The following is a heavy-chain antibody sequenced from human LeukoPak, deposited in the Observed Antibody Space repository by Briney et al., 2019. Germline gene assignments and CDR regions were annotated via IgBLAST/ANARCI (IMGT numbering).Heavy chain of an antibody. V-gene: IGHV4-39*01. CDR1: GGSISSSSYY. J-gene: IGHJ4*02. CDR3: ARSHYYDSSGYLTRHGANDY. CDR2: IYYSGST. Sequence: PSETLSLTCTVSGGSISSSSYYWGWIRQPPGKGLEWIGSIYYSGSTYYNPSLKSRVTISVDTSKNQFSLKLSSVTAADTAVYYCARSHYYDSSGYLTRHGANDYWGQGTLVTVSS. D-gene: IGHD3-22*01.